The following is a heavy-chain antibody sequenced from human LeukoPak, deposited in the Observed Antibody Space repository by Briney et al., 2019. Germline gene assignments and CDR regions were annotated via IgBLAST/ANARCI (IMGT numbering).Heavy chain of an antibody. CDR2: VHLDGRT. Sequence: KPSETLSLTCGVSGGSVINTNWWPWVRQPPGKGLEWIGEVHLDGRTNYNPSLESRLTMSVDVSENQVSLKLTSVTAADTAVYYCAREGGSYRPLDYSGQGTLVTVSS. D-gene: IGHD3-10*01. J-gene: IGHJ4*02. CDR1: GGSVINTNW. V-gene: IGHV4-4*02. CDR3: AREGGSYRPLDY.